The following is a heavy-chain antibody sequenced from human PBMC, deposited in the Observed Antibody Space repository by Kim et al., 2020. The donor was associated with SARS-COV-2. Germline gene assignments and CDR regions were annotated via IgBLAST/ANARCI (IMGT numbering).Heavy chain of an antibody. V-gene: IGHV3-7*01. D-gene: IGHD3-10*01. CDR2: DGSEA. CDR3: MRDPGNY. J-gene: IGHJ4*02. Sequence: DGSEAYYADSVKGRFTISRDNAKNSLYLQMNSLRAEDTAVYYCMRDPGNYWGQGTLVIVSS.